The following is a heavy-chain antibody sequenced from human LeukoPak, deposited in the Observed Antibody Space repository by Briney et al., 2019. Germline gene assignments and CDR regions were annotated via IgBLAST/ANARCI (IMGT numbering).Heavy chain of an antibody. CDR1: GYSISSGYY. D-gene: IGHD3-10*01. CDR3: AISSDYYGSGSYLNWFDP. V-gene: IGHV4-38-2*01. Sequence: PSETLSLTXAVSGYSISSGYYWGWIRQPPGKGLEWIGSIYHSGSTYYNPSLKSRVTISVDTSKNQFSLKLSSVTAADTAVYYCAISSDYYGSGSYLNWFDPWGQGTLVTVSS. CDR2: IYHSGST. J-gene: IGHJ5*02.